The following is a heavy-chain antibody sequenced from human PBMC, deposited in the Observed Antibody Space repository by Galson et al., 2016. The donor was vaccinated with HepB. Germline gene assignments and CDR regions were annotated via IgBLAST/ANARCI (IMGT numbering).Heavy chain of an antibody. CDR1: GFTFNSCA. J-gene: IGHJ4*02. D-gene: IGHD6-19*01. CDR2: LCGSGGARDCR. V-gene: IGHV3-23*01. CDR3: AKHRRYTSGYYFDS. Sequence: SLRLSCAASGFTFNSCAMGWVRQTPGTGLQWLSLLCGSGGARDCRFYAASVRGRFSITRDNSKDTLYLYMSSLRPEATAVYYCAKHRRYTSGYYFDSWGQGSLVTVSS.